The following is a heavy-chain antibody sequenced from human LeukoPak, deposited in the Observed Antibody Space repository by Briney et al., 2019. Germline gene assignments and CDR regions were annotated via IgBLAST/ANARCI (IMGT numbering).Heavy chain of an antibody. D-gene: IGHD3-10*01. Sequence: PGGSLRLSCAASGFSFSRYWMSWVRQAPVRGLEWVANIKPDGSEIYYVDSVKGRFTISRDNAKNAVYLHMNSLRSEDTAVYYCASRGSGRQEVYYYYYMDVWGKGTTVTISS. CDR1: GFSFSRYW. J-gene: IGHJ6*03. CDR2: IKPDGSEI. CDR3: ASRGSGRQEVYYYYYMDV. V-gene: IGHV3-7*03.